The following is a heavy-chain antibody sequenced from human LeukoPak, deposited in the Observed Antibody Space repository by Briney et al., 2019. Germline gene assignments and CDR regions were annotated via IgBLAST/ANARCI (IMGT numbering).Heavy chain of an antibody. CDR3: VRHAATRHNYGMDV. Sequence: SETLSLTCTASGGSISYYYWSWIRQPPGKGLEWIGHIYHSGSTNYNPSFKSRVTISVDTSKNHFSLYLSSVTAADTAVYYCVRHAATRHNYGMDVWGQGTTVTVSS. CDR1: GGSISYYY. V-gene: IGHV4-59*08. J-gene: IGHJ6*02. CDR2: IYHSGST. D-gene: IGHD6-13*01.